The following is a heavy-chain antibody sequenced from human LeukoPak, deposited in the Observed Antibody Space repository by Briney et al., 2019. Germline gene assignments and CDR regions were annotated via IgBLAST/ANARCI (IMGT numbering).Heavy chain of an antibody. CDR3: ARDTWELPDNWFDP. J-gene: IGHJ5*02. V-gene: IGHV3-74*01. CDR2: INTDGTTT. CDR1: GFTFSSYW. Sequence: GGSLRLSCAASGFTFSSYWMHWVRQAPGKGLVWVSRINTDGTTTTYADSVKGRFTISRDNAKNSLYLQMNSLRAEDTALYHCARDTWELPDNWFDPWGQGTLVTVSS. D-gene: IGHD1-26*01.